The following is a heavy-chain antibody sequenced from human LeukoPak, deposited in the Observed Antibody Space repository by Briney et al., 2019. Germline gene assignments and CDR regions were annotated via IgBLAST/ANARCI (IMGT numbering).Heavy chain of an antibody. V-gene: IGHV1-2*02. CDR3: AAAAIDLVATIFV. J-gene: IGHJ4*02. CDR1: GYTFTGYY. D-gene: IGHD5-12*01. CDR2: ISPNSGGT. Sequence: ASVKVSCKASGYTFTGYYMHWVRQAPGQGLEWMGWISPNSGGTNYAQKFQGRVTMTRDTSISTAYMELSRLRSDDTAVYYCAAAAIDLVATIFVWGQGTLVTVSS.